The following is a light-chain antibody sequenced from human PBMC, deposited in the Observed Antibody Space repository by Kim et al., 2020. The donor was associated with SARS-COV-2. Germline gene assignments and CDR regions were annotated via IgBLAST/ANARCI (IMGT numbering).Light chain of an antibody. CDR2: GAS. Sequence: SPGERATLSCRASQSVSSNLAGYQQKPGQAPRLLIYGASTRATGIPARFSGSGSGTEFTLTISSLQSEDFAVYYCQQYNNWPGWTFGQGTKVEIK. CDR1: QSVSSN. V-gene: IGKV3-15*01. J-gene: IGKJ1*01. CDR3: QQYNNWPGWT.